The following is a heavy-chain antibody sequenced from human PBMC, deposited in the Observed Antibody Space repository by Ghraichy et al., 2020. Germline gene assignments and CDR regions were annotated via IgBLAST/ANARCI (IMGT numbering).Heavy chain of an antibody. J-gene: IGHJ5*02. CDR1: ELTFSSDA. CDR3: AKNPPVSPSRVVGWFDP. Sequence: GGSLRLSCAASELTFSSDAMSWVRQAPGKGLEWVSSINRGGGSTYYADSVKGRFTISRDNSKNTLYLQMSSLRAEDTAVYYCAKNPPVSPSRVVGWFDPWGQGILVTVSS. CDR2: INRGGGST. V-gene: IGHV3-23*01. D-gene: IGHD3-3*01.